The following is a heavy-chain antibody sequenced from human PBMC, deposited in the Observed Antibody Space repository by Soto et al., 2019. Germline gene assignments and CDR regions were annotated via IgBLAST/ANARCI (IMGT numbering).Heavy chain of an antibody. CDR1: GGTFSSYA. CDR2: IIPIFGTA. V-gene: IGHV1-69*13. CDR3: ARALVYGSGSQDHSPYYYYYGMDV. Sequence: ASVKVSCKASGGTFSSYAISWVRQAPGQGLEWMGGIIPIFGTANYAQKFQGRVTITADESQSTASLELSSLRSEDTAVHYCARALVYGSGSQDHSPYYYYYGMDVWGQGTTVTVSS. D-gene: IGHD3-10*01. J-gene: IGHJ6*02.